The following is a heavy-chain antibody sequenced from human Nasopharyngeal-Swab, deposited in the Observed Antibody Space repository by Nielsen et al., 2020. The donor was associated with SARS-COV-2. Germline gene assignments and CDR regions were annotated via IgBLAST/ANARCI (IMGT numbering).Heavy chain of an antibody. V-gene: IGHV1-3*04. J-gene: IGHJ4*02. CDR1: GYSFTFFA. CDR3: ARGYYTSGSYSY. CDR2: INTANGNT. Sequence: ASVKVTCKASGYSFTFFAMHWVRQAPAQRLEWMGRINTANGNTEYSQKFQGRVTISRDTSASTSYVEANSLKSEDTAVYYCARGYYTSGSYSYWGQGTLVTVSS. D-gene: IGHD3-10*01.